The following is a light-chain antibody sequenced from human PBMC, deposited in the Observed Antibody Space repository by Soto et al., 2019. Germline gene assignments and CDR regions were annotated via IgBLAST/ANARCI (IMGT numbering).Light chain of an antibody. CDR1: PSVTNY. CDR3: QQRNIWPPVT. J-gene: IGKJ5*01. V-gene: IGKV3-11*01. CDR2: GAF. Sequence: EIVLTQSPATLSLSPGERATLSCRASPSVTNYLAWYQQKPGQAPRLVIYGAFNRATGIPARFSGSGSGTDFTLPISSLEPEDFAVYYCQQRNIWPPVTFGQGTRLEIK.